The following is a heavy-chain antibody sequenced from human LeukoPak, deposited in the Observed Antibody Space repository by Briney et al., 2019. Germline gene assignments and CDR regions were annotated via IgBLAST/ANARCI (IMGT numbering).Heavy chain of an antibody. Sequence: SETLSLTCTVSGYSISSGYYWGWIRQPPGKGLEWIGSIYHSGSTYYNPSLKSRVTISVDTSKNQFSLKLSSVTAADTAVYYCARAYSSSWYGYYFDYWGQGTLVTVSS. D-gene: IGHD6-13*01. J-gene: IGHJ4*02. CDR2: IYHSGST. V-gene: IGHV4-38-2*02. CDR1: GYSISSGYY. CDR3: ARAYSSSWYGYYFDY.